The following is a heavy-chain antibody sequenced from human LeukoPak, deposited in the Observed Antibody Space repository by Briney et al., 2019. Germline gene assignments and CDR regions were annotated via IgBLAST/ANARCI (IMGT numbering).Heavy chain of an antibody. CDR1: GFTFSSYS. CDR2: ISSSSSYI. Sequence: GGSLRLSCAASGFTFSSYSMNWVRQAPGKGLEWVSSISSSSSYIYYADSVKGRFTISRDNAKNSLYLQMNSLRAEDTAVYYCAKDPYYYDSSDYPYWGQGTLVTVSS. V-gene: IGHV3-21*01. D-gene: IGHD3-22*01. CDR3: AKDPYYYDSSDYPY. J-gene: IGHJ4*02.